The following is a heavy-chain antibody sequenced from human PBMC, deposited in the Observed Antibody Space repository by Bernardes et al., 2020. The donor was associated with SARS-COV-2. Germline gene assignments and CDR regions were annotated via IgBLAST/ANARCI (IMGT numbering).Heavy chain of an antibody. Sequence: SVKVSCKASGYTFTSYDIHWVRQATGQGLEWMGWMNPNSGNTGYAQKFQGRVTMTRNTSISTAYIELSSLRSEDTAVYYCAGGGWYTDAFDIWGQGTMVTVAS. V-gene: IGHV1-8*01. CDR1: GYTFTSYD. D-gene: IGHD6-19*01. CDR3: AGGGWYTDAFDI. CDR2: MNPNSGNT. J-gene: IGHJ3*02.